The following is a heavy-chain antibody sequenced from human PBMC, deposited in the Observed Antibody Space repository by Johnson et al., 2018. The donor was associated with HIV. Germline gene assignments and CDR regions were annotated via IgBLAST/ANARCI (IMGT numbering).Heavy chain of an antibody. D-gene: IGHD1-26*01. CDR1: GFTFSNYA. V-gene: IGHV3-30*02. CDR3: AKAWELLGRRAALDI. J-gene: IGHJ3*02. CDR2: IRYDGSTQ. Sequence: QVQLVESGGGVVQPGGSLRLSCATSGFTFSNYAMHWVRQAPGKGLEWVAYIRYDGSTQSYADSVKGRFTISRNNSKNTLYLQMESLRVEDTASYYCAKAWELLGRRAALDIWGQGTMVTVYS.